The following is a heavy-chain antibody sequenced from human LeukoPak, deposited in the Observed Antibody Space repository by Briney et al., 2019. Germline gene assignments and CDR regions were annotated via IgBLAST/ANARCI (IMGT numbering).Heavy chain of an antibody. CDR3: ATDRRSYSSSWAFDY. V-gene: IGHV1-2*02. CDR2: INPNTGGT. D-gene: IGHD6-13*01. Sequence: SVKVSCKASGYAFTGYYIHWVRQAPGQGPEWMGWINPNTGGTNYPQKFQGRVSMTRDTSISTAYMEVSRLTSDDTAVYYCATDRRSYSSSWAFDYWGQGTLVTVSS. J-gene: IGHJ4*02. CDR1: GYAFTGYY.